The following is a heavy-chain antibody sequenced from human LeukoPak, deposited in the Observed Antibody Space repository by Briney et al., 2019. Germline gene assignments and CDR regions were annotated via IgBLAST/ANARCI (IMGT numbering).Heavy chain of an antibody. CDR3: ARRKRSCVPMCYYNLDV. CDR2: IESCGVS. CDR1: GDYIKIYF. Sequence: SETLSLTCSVSGDYIKIYFWTWVRQAPGKGLEWIGHIESCGVSVYNPSLESRVTIAAEPTRNQVSLRSRSVTAADTAVYYCARRKRSCVPMCYYNLDVWGTGTTVTVSS. V-gene: IGHV4-59*08. J-gene: IGHJ6*03. D-gene: IGHD3-10*02.